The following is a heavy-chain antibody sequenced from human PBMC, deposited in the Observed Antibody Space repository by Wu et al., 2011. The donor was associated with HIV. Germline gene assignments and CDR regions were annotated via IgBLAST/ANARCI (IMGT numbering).Heavy chain of an antibody. D-gene: IGHD3-10*01. CDR2: MNPNSGNA. V-gene: IGHV1-8*02. Sequence: QEQLVQSGAEVKKPGASVKVSCKTSGNTFGSYDFNWVRQASGQGLEWMGWMNPNSGNAGYAQKFQGRVTMTKGASIGTAYMELSSLTSEDTAVYYCTIGRGSRPRFDPWGQGTRGHRFL. CDR1: GNTFGSYD. J-gene: IGHJ5*02. CDR3: TIGRGSRPRFDP.